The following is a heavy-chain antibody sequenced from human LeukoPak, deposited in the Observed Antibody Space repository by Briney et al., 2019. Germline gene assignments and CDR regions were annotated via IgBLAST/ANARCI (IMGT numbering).Heavy chain of an antibody. V-gene: IGHV3-30-3*01. CDR1: GFTFSSYA. J-gene: IGHJ6*02. CDR3: ARDIEPYSNPLMRGDGMDV. D-gene: IGHD4-11*01. Sequence: GGSLRLSCAASGFTFSSYAMHWVRQAPGKGLEWVAVISYDGSNKYYADSVKDRFTISRDNSKNTLYLQMNSLRAEDTAVYYCARDIEPYSNPLMRGDGMDVWGQGTTVTVSS. CDR2: ISYDGSNK.